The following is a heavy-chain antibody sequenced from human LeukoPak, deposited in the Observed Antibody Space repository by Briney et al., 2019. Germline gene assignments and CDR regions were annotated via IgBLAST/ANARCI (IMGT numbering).Heavy chain of an antibody. CDR3: ARDMITTITLDS. V-gene: IGHV3-48*01. Sequence: GGSLRLSCAASGFTFISYSMNWVRQAPGKGLEWLSYISGRSTTIFYADSVKGRFTISRDNANNSLYLHMNSLRAEDTAVYFCARDMITTITLDSWGQGTPVTVSS. CDR1: GFTFISYS. CDR2: ISGRSTTI. D-gene: IGHD3-16*01. J-gene: IGHJ4*02.